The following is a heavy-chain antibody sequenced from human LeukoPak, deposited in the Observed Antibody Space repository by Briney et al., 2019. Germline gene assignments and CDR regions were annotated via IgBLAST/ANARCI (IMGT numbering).Heavy chain of an antibody. J-gene: IGHJ4*02. V-gene: IGHV3-53*01. Sequence: GGSLRLSCAASGFTVTSNYMTWVRQAPGKGLEWVSVFYSGGDTYYADSVQGRFTISRDTSKNTVDLQMNSLRSEDAAVYYCATFAYAGNAGGSVGYWGQGTLVTVSS. D-gene: IGHD4-23*01. CDR3: ATFAYAGNAGGSVGY. CDR1: GFTVTSNY. CDR2: FYSGGDT.